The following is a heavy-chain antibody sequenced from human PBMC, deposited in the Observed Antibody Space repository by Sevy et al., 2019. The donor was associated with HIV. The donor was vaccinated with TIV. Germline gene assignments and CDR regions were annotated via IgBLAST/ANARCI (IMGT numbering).Heavy chain of an antibody. V-gene: IGHV3-7*01. CDR3: AREISLHCSSTSCYEDY. CDR1: GFTFSSYW. J-gene: IGHJ4*02. CDR2: IKQDGSEK. Sequence: GGSLRLSCAASGFTFSSYWMSWVRQAPGKGLEWVANIKQDGSEKYYVDSVKGRFTISRDNAKNSLYLQMNSLRAEDTAMYYCAREISLHCSSTSCYEDYWGQGTLVTVSS. D-gene: IGHD2-2*01.